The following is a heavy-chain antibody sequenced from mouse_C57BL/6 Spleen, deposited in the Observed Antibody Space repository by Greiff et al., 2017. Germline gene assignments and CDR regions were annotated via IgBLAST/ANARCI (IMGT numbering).Heavy chain of an antibody. CDR3: ARGGVYAMDY. CDR1: GFTFSDYY. Sequence: EVKLVESGGGLVQPGGSLKLSCAASGFTFSDYYMYWVRQTPEKRLEWVAYISNGGGSTYYPDTVKGRFTISRDNAKNTLYLQMSRLKSEDTAMYYCARGGVYAMDYWGQGTSVTVSS. J-gene: IGHJ4*01. V-gene: IGHV5-12*01. CDR2: ISNGGGST.